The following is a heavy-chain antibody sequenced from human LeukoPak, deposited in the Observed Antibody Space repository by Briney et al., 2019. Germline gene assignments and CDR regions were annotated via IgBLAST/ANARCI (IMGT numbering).Heavy chain of an antibody. J-gene: IGHJ4*02. Sequence: SETLSLTCTVSGGSISSSSYYWGWIRQPPGKGLEWIGSIYYSGSTYYNPSLKSRVTISVDTSKNQFSLKLSSVTAADTAVYYCARVVGGSYYDQWGQGTLVTVSS. D-gene: IGHD1-26*01. CDR3: ARVVGGSYYDQ. CDR1: GGSISSSSYY. CDR2: IYYSGST. V-gene: IGHV4-39*07.